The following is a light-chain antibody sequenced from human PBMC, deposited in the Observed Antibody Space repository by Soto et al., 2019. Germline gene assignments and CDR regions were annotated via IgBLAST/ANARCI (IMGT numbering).Light chain of an antibody. J-gene: IGKJ3*01. CDR3: QQRSSWPFT. CDR2: ATS. CDR1: QSIGNY. Sequence: EVVFTQSPATLSVSPGEGATLSCRASQSIGNYLTWYQQKPGQAPRLLIYATSNRATGIPARFSGSGSGTDFTLTISSLEPEDFAVYYCQQRSSWPFTFGPGTKVDIK. V-gene: IGKV3-11*01.